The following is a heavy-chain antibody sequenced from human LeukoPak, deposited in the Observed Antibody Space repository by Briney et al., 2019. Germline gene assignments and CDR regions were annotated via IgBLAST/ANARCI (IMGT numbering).Heavy chain of an antibody. J-gene: IGHJ4*02. Sequence: SVKVSCKASGGTFSSYAISWVRQAPGQGLEWMGRIIPIFGIANYAQKFQGRVTITADKSTSTAYMELSSLRSEDTAVYYCARGGVVVTASYFDYWGQGTLVTVSS. V-gene: IGHV1-69*04. CDR3: ARGGVVVTASYFDY. CDR1: GGTFSSYA. D-gene: IGHD2-21*02. CDR2: IIPIFGIA.